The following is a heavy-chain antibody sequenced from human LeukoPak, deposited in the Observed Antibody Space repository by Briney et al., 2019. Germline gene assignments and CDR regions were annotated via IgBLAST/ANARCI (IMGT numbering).Heavy chain of an antibody. J-gene: IGHJ6*04. CDR3: ARVVVPAASLIRWSRMDV. Sequence: GGSLRLSCAASGFTFSSYAMHWVRQAPGKGLEWVAVISFDGSNQYYADSVKGRFTTSRDNSKNTLYLQMNSLRAEDTAVYYCARVVVPAASLIRWSRMDVWGKGTTVTVSS. D-gene: IGHD2-2*01. CDR1: GFTFSSYA. CDR2: ISFDGSNQ. V-gene: IGHV3-30*04.